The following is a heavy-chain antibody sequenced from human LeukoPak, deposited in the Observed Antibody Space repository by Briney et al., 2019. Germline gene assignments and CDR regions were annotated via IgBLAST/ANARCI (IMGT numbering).Heavy chain of an antibody. V-gene: IGHV4-59*01. CDR3: AREGYCSSTSCYYFDY. Sequence: PSETLSLTCTVSGDSISSYYWSWLRQPPGKGLEWIGYIYYSGSTNYNPSLKSRVTISVDTSKNQFSLKLSSVTAADTAVYYCAREGYCSSTSCYYFDYWGQGTLVTVSS. CDR1: GDSISSYY. CDR2: IYYSGST. D-gene: IGHD2-2*01. J-gene: IGHJ4*02.